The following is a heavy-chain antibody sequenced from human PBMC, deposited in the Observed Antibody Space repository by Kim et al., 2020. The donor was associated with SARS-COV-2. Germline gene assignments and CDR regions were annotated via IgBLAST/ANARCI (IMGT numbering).Heavy chain of an antibody. Sequence: GGSLRLSCAASGFTFSNYAMHWVRQAPGKGLEWVAVISYDGSNKYYADSVKGRFTISRDNSKNTLYLQMNSLRAEDTAVYYCARDATYYYDSSGYYYPQTDYYYYYGMDVWGQGTPVTVSS. CDR2: ISYDGSNK. CDR1: GFTFSNYA. J-gene: IGHJ6*02. D-gene: IGHD3-22*01. V-gene: IGHV3-30*04. CDR3: ARDATYYYDSSGYYYPQTDYYYYYGMDV.